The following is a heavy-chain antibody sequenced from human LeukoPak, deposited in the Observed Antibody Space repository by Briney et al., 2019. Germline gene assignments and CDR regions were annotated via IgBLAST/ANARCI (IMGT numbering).Heavy chain of an antibody. V-gene: IGHV3-7*01. CDR2: IKQDGSEK. J-gene: IGHJ2*01. CDR3: ATDSPYSYADL. CDR1: GFTFSSYW. Sequence: PGGSLRLSCAASGFTFSSYWMSWVRQAPGKGLEWVANIKQDGSEKYYVDSVKGRFTISRDNSKNTLYLQMNSVRAEDTAVYYCATDSPYSYADLWGRGTLVIVSS. D-gene: IGHD5-18*01.